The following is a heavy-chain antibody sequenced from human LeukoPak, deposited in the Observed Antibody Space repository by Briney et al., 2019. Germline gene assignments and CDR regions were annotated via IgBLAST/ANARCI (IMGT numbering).Heavy chain of an antibody. CDR2: ISSSSSYI. CDR3: ARINYHCSSTSCSNY. CDR1: GFTFSSYS. D-gene: IGHD2-2*01. J-gene: IGHJ4*02. Sequence: GSLRLSCAASGFTFSSYSMNWVRQAPGKGLEWVSSISSSSSYIYYADSVKGRFTISRDNAKNSLYLQMNSLRAEDTAVYYCARINYHCSSTSCSNYWGQGTLVTVSS. V-gene: IGHV3-21*01.